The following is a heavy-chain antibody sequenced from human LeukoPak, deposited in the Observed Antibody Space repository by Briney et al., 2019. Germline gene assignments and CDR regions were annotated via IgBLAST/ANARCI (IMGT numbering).Heavy chain of an antibody. Sequence: TGGSLRLSCAASGFTFSSYSMNWVRQAPGKGLEWVSSISSSSSYIYYADSVKGRFTISRDNAKNSLYMQMNSLRAEDTAMYSCAKDVQSTPHYYYGMDVWGQGTTVTVSS. V-gene: IGHV3-21*01. CDR1: GFTFSSYS. CDR3: AKDVQSTPHYYYGMDV. J-gene: IGHJ6*02. D-gene: IGHD2-15*01. CDR2: ISSSSSYI.